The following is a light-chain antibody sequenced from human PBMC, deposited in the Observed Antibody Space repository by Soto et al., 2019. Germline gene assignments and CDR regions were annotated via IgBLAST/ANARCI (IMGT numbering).Light chain of an antibody. V-gene: IGLV2-14*01. CDR3: VSFTSSTTYV. J-gene: IGLJ1*01. CDR2: DVT. Sequence: HSSLTEPSSGHDSPAQSITISCTGTSSDVGGSNHVSWYQQHPGKAPKLMIYDVTNRPSGVSHRFSGSKSGSTASLIISGLQAEDEADYYCVSFTSSTTYVLGTGTKVTVL. CDR1: SSDVGGSNH.